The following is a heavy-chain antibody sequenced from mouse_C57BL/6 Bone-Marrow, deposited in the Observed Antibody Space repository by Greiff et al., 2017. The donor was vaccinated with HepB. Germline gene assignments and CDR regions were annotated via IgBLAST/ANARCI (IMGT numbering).Heavy chain of an antibody. CDR2: IHPNSGST. D-gene: IGHD1-1*01. CDR3: ARFPYGSSYLYAMDY. CDR1: GYTFTSYW. V-gene: IGHV1-64*01. J-gene: IGHJ4*01. Sequence: QVQLQQPGAELVKPGASVKLSCKASGYTFTSYWMHWVKQRPGQGLEWIGMIHPNSGSTNYNEKFKSKATLTVDKSSSTAYMQRSSLTSEDSAVYYCARFPYGSSYLYAMDYWGQGTSVTVSS.